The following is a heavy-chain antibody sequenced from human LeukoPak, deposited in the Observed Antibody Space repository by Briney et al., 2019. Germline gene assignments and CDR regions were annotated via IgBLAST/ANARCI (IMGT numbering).Heavy chain of an antibody. CDR3: AKERLGATTPNPDY. Sequence: GRSLRLSWAASGFTFSTYGMHWVRQAPGKGPELVAVISSDGSDKYYPDPVKGRFTISRDNSKNTLYLQMSSLRADDTPLYYCAKERLGATTPNPDYWGQGTLVTVSS. D-gene: IGHD1-26*01. J-gene: IGHJ4*02. CDR2: ISSDGSDK. V-gene: IGHV3-30*18. CDR1: GFTFSTYG.